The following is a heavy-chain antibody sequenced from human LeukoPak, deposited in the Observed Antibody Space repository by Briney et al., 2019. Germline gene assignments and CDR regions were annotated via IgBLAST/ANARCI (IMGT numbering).Heavy chain of an antibody. CDR3: ARVKSTVTSFDI. J-gene: IGHJ3*02. Sequence: PSETLSLTCTVSGGSISSYYGSWIRQSPGKGLEWIANIYYTGTPYYNPSLQSRLTISVDMSKNQFSLKLSTVTAADTAVYYCARVKSTVTSFDIWGQGTMVTVSS. CDR2: IYYTGTP. V-gene: IGHV4-59*01. CDR1: GGSISSYY. D-gene: IGHD2/OR15-2a*01.